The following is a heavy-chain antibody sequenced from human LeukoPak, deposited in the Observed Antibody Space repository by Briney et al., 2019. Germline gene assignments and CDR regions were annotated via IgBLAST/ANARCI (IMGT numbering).Heavy chain of an antibody. CDR1: GFTFSSYW. J-gene: IGHJ3*02. CDR2: INSDGSST. V-gene: IGHV3-74*01. D-gene: IGHD3-22*01. Sequence: GGSLRLSCAASGFTFSSYWMHWVRQAPGKGLVWVSRINSDGSSTSYADSVKGRFTISRDNAKNTLYLQMNSLRAEDTAVYYCARKITAINYYDSRPLAFDIWGQGTMVTVSS. CDR3: ARKITAINYYDSRPLAFDI.